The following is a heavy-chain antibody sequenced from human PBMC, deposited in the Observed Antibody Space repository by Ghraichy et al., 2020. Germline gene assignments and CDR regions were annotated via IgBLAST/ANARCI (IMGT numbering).Heavy chain of an antibody. V-gene: IGHV3-48*01. CDR1: GFSFGSYN. CDR2: ISITSSFI. CDR3: ARASTVVRFYYYAGMDV. J-gene: IGHJ6*02. D-gene: IGHD4-23*01. Sequence: GGSLRLYCIGSGFSFGSYNMHWVRQAPGKGLEWVAYISITSSFISYADSVKGRFTVSRDNAQNSLSLQMKSLRGEDTAIYYCARASTVVRFYYYAGMDVWGQGTTVTVSS.